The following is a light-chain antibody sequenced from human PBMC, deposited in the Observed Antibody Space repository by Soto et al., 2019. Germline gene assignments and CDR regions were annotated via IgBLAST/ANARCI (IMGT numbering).Light chain of an antibody. CDR1: QSVSSSY. CDR2: GAS. V-gene: IGKV3-20*01. J-gene: IGKJ5*01. Sequence: EIVLTQSPGTLSLSPGERATLSCRASQSVSSSYLAWYQQKPGQAPRLLIYGASSRATGIPDRFSGSGSGTDFTLTISRLGPEDFAVYYCQQYGTSVPITFGQGTRLEIK. CDR3: QQYGTSVPIT.